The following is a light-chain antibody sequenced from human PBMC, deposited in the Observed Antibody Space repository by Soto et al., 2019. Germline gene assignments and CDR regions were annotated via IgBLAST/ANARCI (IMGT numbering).Light chain of an antibody. CDR2: EVS. CDR1: SSDVGGYNY. Sequence: QSVLTQPPSASGSPGQSVTISCTGTSSDVGGYNYVSWYQQHPGKAPTLMIYEVSKRPSGVPDRFSGSKSGNTASLTVSGLQAEDEADYYCSSYAGSKGVFVGGTKLTVL. V-gene: IGLV2-8*01. CDR3: SSYAGSKGV. J-gene: IGLJ2*01.